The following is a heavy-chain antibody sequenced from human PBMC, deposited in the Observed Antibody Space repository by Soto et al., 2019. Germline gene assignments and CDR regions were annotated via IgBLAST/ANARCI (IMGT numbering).Heavy chain of an antibody. D-gene: IGHD3-16*01. CDR2: IYHSGTT. CDR1: SGSISSTNW. Sequence: QVQLQESGPGLVNPSGTLSLICAVSSGSISSTNWWSWVRQPPGKGLEWIGEIYHSGTTNYNPSLKSRITISVDKSKNQFSLELTSVTAADTAVYYCVKGGVGTFDYWGQGTLVTVSS. J-gene: IGHJ4*02. CDR3: VKGGVGTFDY. V-gene: IGHV4-4*02.